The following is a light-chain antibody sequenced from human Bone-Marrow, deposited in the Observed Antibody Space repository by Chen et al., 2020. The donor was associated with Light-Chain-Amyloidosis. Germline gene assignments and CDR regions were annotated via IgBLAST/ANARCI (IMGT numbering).Light chain of an antibody. J-gene: IGLJ3*02. Sequence: SYVLTQPSSVSVAPGQTATIACGGNNIGSTSVHWYQQTPGQAPLLVVYEVSDRPSGIPERLAGSNSGNAATLTIRRVEGGYEADYYWQVWDRSSDRPVFGGGTQLTVL. CDR3: QVWDRSSDRPV. CDR1: NIGSTS. CDR2: EVS. V-gene: IGLV3-21*02.